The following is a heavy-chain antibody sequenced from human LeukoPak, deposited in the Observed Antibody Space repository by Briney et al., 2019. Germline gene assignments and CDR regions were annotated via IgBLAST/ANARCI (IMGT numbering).Heavy chain of an antibody. CDR3: ARRPRITMVRGAPPFDY. CDR1: GFTFDDYG. J-gene: IGHJ4*02. Sequence: GGSLRLSCAASGFTFDDYGMSWVRQAPGKGLEWVSGINWNGGSTGYADSVKGRFTISRDNARNSLYLQMNSLRAEDTALYYCARRPRITMVRGAPPFDYWGQGTLVTVSS. D-gene: IGHD3-10*01. V-gene: IGHV3-20*04. CDR2: INWNGGST.